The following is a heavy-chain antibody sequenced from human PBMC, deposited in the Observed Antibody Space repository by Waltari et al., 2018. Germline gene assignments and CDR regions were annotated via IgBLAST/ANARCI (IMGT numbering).Heavy chain of an antibody. D-gene: IGHD6-13*01. CDR3: TGGAVTGTDF. CDR1: GFTFSGPT. CDR2: IRSKPNNYAT. J-gene: IGHJ4*02. Sequence: EVQVVESGGGLVQPGGSLKLSCATSGFTFSGPTIHWVRQPSGKGLEWIGRIRSKPNNYATRYTASVEGRFTISRDDSENTAYLQMSSLMTEDTAVYYCTGGAVTGTDFWGQGTLVTVSS. V-gene: IGHV3-73*01.